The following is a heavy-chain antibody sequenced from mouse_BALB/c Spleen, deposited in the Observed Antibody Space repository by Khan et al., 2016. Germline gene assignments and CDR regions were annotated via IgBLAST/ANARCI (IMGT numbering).Heavy chain of an antibody. J-gene: IGHJ2*01. Sequence: QVQLQQSGAELARPGASVKLSCKASGYTFTSYWMQWVKQRPGQGLEWIGAIYPGDGDTRYTQKFKGKATLTADKSSSTAYMQLSSLASEDFAVYYCARGVPFDYWGQGTTLTVSS. CDR1: GYTFTSYW. V-gene: IGHV1-87*01. CDR2: IYPGDGDT. CDR3: ARGVPFDY. D-gene: IGHD2-14*01.